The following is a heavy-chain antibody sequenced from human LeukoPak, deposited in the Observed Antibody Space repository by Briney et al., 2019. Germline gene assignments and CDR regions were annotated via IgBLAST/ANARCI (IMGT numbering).Heavy chain of an antibody. D-gene: IGHD6-25*01. Sequence: SETLSLTCSVSGDSISSYYWSWIRQPPGKGLEWIGDIYYSGSSKYNPSLKSRVTISVDTSKNEFSLKLSSVTAADTAVYYCARQGGGFWYFDLWGRGTLVTVSS. V-gene: IGHV4-59*01. CDR3: ARQGGGFWYFDL. CDR1: GDSISSYY. J-gene: IGHJ2*01. CDR2: IYYSGSS.